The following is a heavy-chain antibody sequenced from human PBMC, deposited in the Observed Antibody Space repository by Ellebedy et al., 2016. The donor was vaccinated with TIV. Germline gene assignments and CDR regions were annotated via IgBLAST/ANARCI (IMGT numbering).Heavy chain of an antibody. CDR2: INHSGST. J-gene: IGHJ4*02. Sequence: MPSETLSLTCAVSGGSFSNYYWSWIRQPPGKGLEWIGEINHSGSTNYNPSLKSRVTISVDTSKNQFSLKLSSVTAAETAVYYCARGAQTGDLTWGQGTLVTVSS. CDR1: GGSFSNYY. CDR3: ARGAQTGDLT. V-gene: IGHV4-34*01. D-gene: IGHD7-27*01.